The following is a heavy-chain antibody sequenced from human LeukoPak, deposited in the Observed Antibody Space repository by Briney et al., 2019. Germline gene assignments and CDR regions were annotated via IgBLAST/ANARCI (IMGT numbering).Heavy chain of an antibody. D-gene: IGHD3-22*01. CDR2: ISYSGST. J-gene: IGHJ4*02. Sequence: SETLSLTCTVSGGSVSRDYYSWSWIRQPPGKGLEWIGYISYSGSTNYNPSLKSRVTISVDTSKNQFSLKLSSVTAADTAVYYCARVVITTGYYFDYWGQGTLVTVSS. CDR3: ARVVITTGYYFDY. V-gene: IGHV4-61*01. CDR1: GGSVSRDYYS.